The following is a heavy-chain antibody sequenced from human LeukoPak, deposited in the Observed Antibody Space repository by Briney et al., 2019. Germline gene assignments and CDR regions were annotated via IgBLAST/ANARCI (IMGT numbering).Heavy chain of an antibody. CDR2: ISGSGATT. CDR3: AKVRTYYYGSGTYSDYGMDV. D-gene: IGHD3-10*01. Sequence: GGSLRLSCAASGFTFSSYAMSWVRQTPGKGLEWVSAISGSGATTYYADSLKGRFTISRDNSKNTLYLQMNSLRAEDTAVYYCAKVRTYYYGSGTYSDYGMDVWGQGTTVTVSS. V-gene: IGHV3-23*01. CDR1: GFTFSSYA. J-gene: IGHJ6*02.